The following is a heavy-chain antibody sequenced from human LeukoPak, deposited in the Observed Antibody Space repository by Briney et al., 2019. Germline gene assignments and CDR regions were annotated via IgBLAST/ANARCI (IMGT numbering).Heavy chain of an antibody. CDR1: GDSVSSNSAA. V-gene: IGHV6-1*01. J-gene: IGHJ4*02. D-gene: IGHD3-10*01. CDR2: TYYRSKWYN. Sequence: SQTLSLTCAISGDSVSSNSAAWNWIRQSPSRGLEWLGRTYYRSKWYNDYAVSVKSRITINPDTSKNQFSLQLNSVTPEDTAVYYCARDRGVLSDPPLIFDYWGQGTLVTVSS. CDR3: ARDRGVLSDPPLIFDY.